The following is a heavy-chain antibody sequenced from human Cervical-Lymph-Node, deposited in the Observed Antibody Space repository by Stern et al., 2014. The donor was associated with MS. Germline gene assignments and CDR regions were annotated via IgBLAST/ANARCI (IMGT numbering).Heavy chain of an antibody. Sequence: DQLVESGGGVVQPGRSLRLSCAASGFTFSSSGMHWVRQAPGKGLEWLASIWYDGSNRYYADSVKGRFTISRDNSKNTLYLQMNSLRAEDTAMYYCAREGGNTAEYFQHWGQGTLVTVSS. J-gene: IGHJ1*01. D-gene: IGHD4-23*01. CDR1: GFTFSSSG. V-gene: IGHV3-33*01. CDR3: AREGGNTAEYFQH. CDR2: IWYDGSNR.